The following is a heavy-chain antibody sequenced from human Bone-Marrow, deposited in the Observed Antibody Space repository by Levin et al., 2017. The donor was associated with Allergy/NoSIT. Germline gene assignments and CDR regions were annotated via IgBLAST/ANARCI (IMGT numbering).Heavy chain of an antibody. CDR1: GYTFTSYY. J-gene: IGHJ4*02. CDR3: ARAAVSGRRFDF. Sequence: PGASVKVSCNSSGYTFTSYYMHWVRQAPGQGLEWMAVINPSSGSTTYAQNFQGRVTMTRDTSTSTVYMELSSLISEDTAVYYCARAAVSGRRFDFWGQGTLVIVSS. V-gene: IGHV1-46*01. CDR2: INPSSGST. D-gene: IGHD6-19*01.